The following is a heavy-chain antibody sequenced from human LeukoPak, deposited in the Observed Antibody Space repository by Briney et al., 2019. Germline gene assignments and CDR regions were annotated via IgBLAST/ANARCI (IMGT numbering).Heavy chain of an antibody. CDR3: ARAEGSDYYYYYMDV. CDR2: IKEDGSEK. V-gene: IGHV3-7*03. CDR1: GFRFSTYW. Sequence: GSLRLSCVASGFRFSTYWMSWVRPAPGEGVEWVANIKEDGSEKYYVDSVKGRFTMSRDNAKNSLYLQMNSLRAEDTAVYYCARAEGSDYYYYYMDVWGKGTTVTVSS. J-gene: IGHJ6*03.